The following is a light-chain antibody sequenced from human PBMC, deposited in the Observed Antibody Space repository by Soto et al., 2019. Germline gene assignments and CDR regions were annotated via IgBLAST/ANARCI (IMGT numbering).Light chain of an antibody. J-gene: IGKJ5*01. CDR2: GAS. CDR1: QSVSSN. Sequence: EIVMTPSPAILSVSPGERATLSCRASQSVSSNLAWYQQRPGQAPRLLIYGASTRATGIPARFSGSGSGTEFTLTVSSLQPEDFAIYYCQQRNNWQVTFGQGTRLEIK. CDR3: QQRNNWQVT. V-gene: IGKV3-15*01.